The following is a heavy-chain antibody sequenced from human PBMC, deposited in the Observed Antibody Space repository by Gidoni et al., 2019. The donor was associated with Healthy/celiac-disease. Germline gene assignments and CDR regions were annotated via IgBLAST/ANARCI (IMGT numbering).Heavy chain of an antibody. CDR3: ARHPPYGGNWGRPIWDDYMDV. Sequence: QLQLQESGPGLVKPSETLSLTCTVSGGSISSSSYYWGWIRQPPGKGLEWIGSNYYSGSTYYNPSLKSRVTISVDTSKNQFSLKLSSVTAADTAVYYCARHPPYGGNWGRPIWDDYMDVWGKGTTVTVSS. CDR1: GGSISSSSYY. V-gene: IGHV4-39*01. D-gene: IGHD7-27*01. J-gene: IGHJ6*03. CDR2: NYYSGST.